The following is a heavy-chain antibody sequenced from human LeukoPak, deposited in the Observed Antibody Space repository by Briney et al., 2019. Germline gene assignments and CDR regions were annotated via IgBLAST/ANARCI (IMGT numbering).Heavy chain of an antibody. D-gene: IGHD1-1*01. Sequence: GESLKISCKGSGYTFSSYWIGWVRQMPGKGLEWMGIIYPGDSDTRYSPSFQGQVTISADKSISTAYLQWSSLKASDTAMYYCARTSGAWKDYFDYWGQGTLVTVSS. CDR3: ARTSGAWKDYFDY. CDR2: IYPGDSDT. V-gene: IGHV5-51*01. CDR1: GYTFSSYW. J-gene: IGHJ4*02.